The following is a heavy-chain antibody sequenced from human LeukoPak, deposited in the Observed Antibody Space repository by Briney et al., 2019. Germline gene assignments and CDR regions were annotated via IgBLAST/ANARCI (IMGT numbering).Heavy chain of an antibody. V-gene: IGHV4-61*02. CDR3: ARGSRDGYKGFDY. D-gene: IGHD5-24*01. CDR1: GGSISSGSYY. Sequence: PSKTLSLTCTVSGGSISSGSYYWSWIRQPAGKGLEWIGRIYTSGSTNYNPSLKSRVTISVDTSKNQFSLKLSSVTAADTAVYYCARGSRDGYKGFDYWGQGTLVTVSS. CDR2: IYTSGST. J-gene: IGHJ4*02.